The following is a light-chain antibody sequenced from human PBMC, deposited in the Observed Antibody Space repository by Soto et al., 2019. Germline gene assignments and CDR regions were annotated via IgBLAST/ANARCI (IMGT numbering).Light chain of an antibody. V-gene: IGKV3-20*01. CDR3: QQYDSSFT. J-gene: IGKJ4*01. CDR2: GAS. Sequence: IVLTQSPATLSLSPGERATLSCTASQHVTTTYIAWYQQKFGQAPRLLIYGASTRATGTPDRFTGGGLGTEFTLTISRVEPEDFAVYYCQQYDSSFTFGGGTKVEMK. CDR1: QHVTTTY.